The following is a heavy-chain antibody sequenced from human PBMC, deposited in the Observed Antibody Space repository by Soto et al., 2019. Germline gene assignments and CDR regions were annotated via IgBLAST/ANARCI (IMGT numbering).Heavy chain of an antibody. D-gene: IGHD3-9*01. Sequence: SETLSLTCTVSGVSISSDNYFWSWVRQHPGKGLEWIGYIHYSGSTYSNPSLKSRVSMSMDRSKQQFSLYLSSVTAADTAVYYCARVSIFMTYYDILTGYYFHDAFDIWGQGTMVTVSS. J-gene: IGHJ3*02. CDR1: GVSISSDNYF. V-gene: IGHV4-31*03. CDR2: IHYSGST. CDR3: ARVSIFMTYYDILTGYYFHDAFDI.